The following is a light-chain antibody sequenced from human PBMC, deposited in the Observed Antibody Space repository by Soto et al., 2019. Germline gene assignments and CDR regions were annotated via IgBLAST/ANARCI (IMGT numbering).Light chain of an antibody. CDR1: QSVSSN. Sequence: EIVMMQFPATLFVSPGERATLSCRASQSVSSNLAWYQQKPGQAPRLLIYGASTRATGIPARFSGSGSGTEFTLTISSLQSEDFAVYYCQQYNNWPLFGPGTKVDIK. CDR2: GAS. CDR3: QQYNNWPL. V-gene: IGKV3-15*01. J-gene: IGKJ3*01.